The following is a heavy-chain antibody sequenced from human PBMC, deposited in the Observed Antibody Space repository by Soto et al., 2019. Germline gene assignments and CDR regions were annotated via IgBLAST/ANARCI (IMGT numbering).Heavy chain of an antibody. D-gene: IGHD5-12*01. J-gene: IGHJ6*02. V-gene: IGHV1-2*04. Sequence: QVQLVQSGAEVKKPGASVKVSCKASGYTFTGYYMHWVRQAPGQGLEWMGWINPNSGGTNYAQKFQGWVPMTRDTSISTAYMELSRLRSDDTAVYYCARGGRWLQLGGGHYYYGMDVWGQGTTVTVSS. CDR3: ARGGRWLQLGGGHYYYGMDV. CDR1: GYTFTGYY. CDR2: INPNSGGT.